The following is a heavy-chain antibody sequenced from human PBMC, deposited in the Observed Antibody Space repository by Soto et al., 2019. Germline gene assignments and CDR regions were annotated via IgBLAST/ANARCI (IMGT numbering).Heavy chain of an antibody. Sequence: GESLRVSCKGSGYSFTSYWISWVRQMPGKGLEWMGRIDPSDSYTDYSPSFQGHVTISVDKSISTAYLQWSSLKASDTAMYYCARRYCSCTSCPRHHYVMDVRGQRSTVIVSS. CDR2: IDPSDSYT. D-gene: IGHD2-2*01. V-gene: IGHV5-10-1*01. J-gene: IGHJ6*02. CDR3: ARRYCSCTSCPRHHYVMDV. CDR1: GYSFTSYW.